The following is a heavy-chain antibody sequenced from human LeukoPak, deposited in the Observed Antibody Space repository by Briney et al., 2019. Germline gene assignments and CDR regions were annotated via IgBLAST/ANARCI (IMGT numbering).Heavy chain of an antibody. Sequence: SLRLSCAAPACSFTIDAIGLLRHAPGKRLEWLSAFCGIMGITYSADSVKGRFTLFRDNSKNNLYLQMNSLRAEDTAVYYCATHQARGSYSKFDYWGQGTQVTVSS. J-gene: IGHJ4*02. CDR3: ATHQARGSYSKFDY. CDR1: ACSFTIDA. V-gene: IGHV3-23*01. D-gene: IGHD1-26*01. CDR2: FCGIMGIT.